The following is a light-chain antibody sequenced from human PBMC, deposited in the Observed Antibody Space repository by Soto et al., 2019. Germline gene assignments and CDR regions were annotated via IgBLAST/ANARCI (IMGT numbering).Light chain of an antibody. Sequence: DIQMTQSPSSLSASVGDRVTITCRASQSISSYLNWFQQKPGKAPNLLIYAASSLQSGVPSRFSGSGSGTDFTLTISSLQPEDFATYYCQQSYSTPPGTFGQGTKVDIK. CDR1: QSISSY. V-gene: IGKV1-39*01. J-gene: IGKJ1*01. CDR3: QQSYSTPPGT. CDR2: AAS.